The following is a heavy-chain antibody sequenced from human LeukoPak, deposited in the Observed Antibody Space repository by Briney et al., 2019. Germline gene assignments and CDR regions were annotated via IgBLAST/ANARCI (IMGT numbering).Heavy chain of an antibody. CDR1: GYTFTSYD. Sequence: GASVKVSCKASGYTFTSYDINWVRQATGQGLEWMGWMNPNSGNTGYAQKFQGRVTMTRNTSTSTAYMELSSLRSEDTAVYYCARGRASIQKPDNWFDPRGQGTLVTVSS. V-gene: IGHV1-8*01. D-gene: IGHD6-6*01. CDR3: ARGRASIQKPDNWFDP. J-gene: IGHJ5*02. CDR2: MNPNSGNT.